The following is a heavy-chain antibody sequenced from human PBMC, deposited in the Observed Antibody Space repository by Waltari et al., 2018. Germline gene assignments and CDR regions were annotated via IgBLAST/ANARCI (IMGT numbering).Heavy chain of an antibody. CDR2: IYYSGRT. Sequence: QLQLQESGPGLVKPSETLSLTCTVSGGSISSSSYYWGWIRQPPGKGLEWIGCIYYSGRTYYNPSSKSRFTISVDTSKNQFSLKLSSVTAADTAVYYCARLEAVAGITINYWGQGTLVTVSS. D-gene: IGHD6-19*01. CDR3: ARLEAVAGITINY. J-gene: IGHJ4*02. CDR1: GGSISSSSYY. V-gene: IGHV4-39*01.